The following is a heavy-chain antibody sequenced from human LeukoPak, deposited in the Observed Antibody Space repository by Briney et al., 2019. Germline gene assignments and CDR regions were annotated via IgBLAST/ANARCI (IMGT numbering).Heavy chain of an antibody. CDR1: GGSISNYY. CDR2: IYYSGST. V-gene: IGHV4-59*01. J-gene: IGHJ4*02. CDR3: ARISRCSGGSCYYFDY. D-gene: IGHD2-15*01. Sequence: SGTLSLTCTVSGGSISNYYWSWIRQPPGKGLEWIGYIYYSGSTNYNPSLKSRVTISVDTSKNQFSLKLSSVTAADTAVYYCARISRCSGGSCYYFDYWGQGTLVTVSS.